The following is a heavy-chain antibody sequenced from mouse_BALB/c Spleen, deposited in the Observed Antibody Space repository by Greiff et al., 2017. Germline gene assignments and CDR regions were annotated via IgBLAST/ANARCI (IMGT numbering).Heavy chain of an antibody. CDR1: GFTFSSYT. D-gene: IGHD1-1*01. J-gene: IGHJ4*01. CDR3: ARGGLTTVVRDAMDY. CDR2: ISNGGGST. V-gene: IGHV5-12-2*01. Sequence: EVKLVESGGGLVQPGGSLKLSCAASGFTFSSYTMSWVRQTPEKRLEWVAYISNGGGSTYYPDTVKGRFTISRDNARNILYLQMSSLRSEDTAMYYCARGGLTTVVRDAMDYWGQGTSVTVSS.